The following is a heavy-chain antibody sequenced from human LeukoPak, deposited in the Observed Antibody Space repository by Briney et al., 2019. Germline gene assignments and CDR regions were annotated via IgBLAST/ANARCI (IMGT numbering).Heavy chain of an antibody. CDR1: GFTFSAFW. Sequence: GGSLRLSCAASGFTFSAFWMTWVRQAPGKGLEWVSSISDSGVNTYYPDSVKGRSTISRDNSKNTLYLQMNSLRAEDTAVYYCAKSFFPGGSSFTFDIWGQGTLVTVSS. CDR2: ISDSGVNT. V-gene: IGHV3-23*01. D-gene: IGHD3-10*01. J-gene: IGHJ3*02. CDR3: AKSFFPGGSSFTFDI.